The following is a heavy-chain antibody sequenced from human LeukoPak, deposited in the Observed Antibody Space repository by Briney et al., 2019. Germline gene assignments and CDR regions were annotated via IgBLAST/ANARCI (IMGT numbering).Heavy chain of an antibody. CDR1: GYIFIDYY. D-gene: IGHD3-22*01. V-gene: IGHV1-2*02. CDR3: AREKDYYDSSGYSVGGAFDI. J-gene: IGHJ3*02. CDR2: INPNSGVT. Sequence: ASVKVSCKASGYIFIDYYIHWVRQAPGQGLEWMGWINPNSGVTNYAQKFQGRVTMTRDTSISTAYMELSRLRSDDTAVYYCAREKDYYDSSGYSVGGAFDIWGQGTMVTVSS.